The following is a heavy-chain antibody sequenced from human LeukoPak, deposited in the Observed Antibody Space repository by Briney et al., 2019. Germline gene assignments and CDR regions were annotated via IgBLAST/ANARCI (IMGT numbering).Heavy chain of an antibody. CDR3: ARVPKYYYDSSGYYPRDY. V-gene: IGHV4-34*01. Sequence: RSSETLSLTCTVSSGSVSSYYWSWIRQPPGKGLEWIGEINHSGSTNYNPSLRSRVTISVDTSKNQFSLKLSSVTAADTAVYYCARVPKYYYDSSGYYPRDYWGQGTLVTVSS. CDR2: INHSGST. CDR1: SGSVSSYY. D-gene: IGHD3-22*01. J-gene: IGHJ4*02.